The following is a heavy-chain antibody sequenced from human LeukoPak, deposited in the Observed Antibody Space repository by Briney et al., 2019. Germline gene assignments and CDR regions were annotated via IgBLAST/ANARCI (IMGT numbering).Heavy chain of an antibody. Sequence: VSGPALVKPTQTLTLTCSFSGFSLSTSGMCVSWIRQPPGKALEWLARIDWDDDKYYSSSLKTRLTISKDTSKNQVVLTMTNMDPVDTATYYCARILYYYDSSGYSPTYYFDYWGQGTLVTVSS. CDR1: GFSLSTSGMC. CDR3: ARILYYYDSSGYSPTYYFDY. J-gene: IGHJ4*02. D-gene: IGHD3-22*01. CDR2: IDWDDDK. V-gene: IGHV2-70*11.